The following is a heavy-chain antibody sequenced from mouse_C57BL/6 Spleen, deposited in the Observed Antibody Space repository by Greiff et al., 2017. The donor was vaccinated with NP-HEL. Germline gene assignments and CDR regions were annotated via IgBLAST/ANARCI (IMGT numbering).Heavy chain of an antibody. CDR3: AHYGSSYEAMDY. CDR1: GFSLTSYG. J-gene: IGHJ4*01. Sequence: VMLVESGPGLVQPSQSLSITCTVSGFSLTSYGVHWVRQSPGKGLEWLGVIWRGGSTDYNAAFMSRLSITKDNSKSQVFFKMNSLQADDTAIYYCAHYGSSYEAMDYWGQGTSVTVSS. V-gene: IGHV2-5*01. D-gene: IGHD1-1*01. CDR2: IWRGGST.